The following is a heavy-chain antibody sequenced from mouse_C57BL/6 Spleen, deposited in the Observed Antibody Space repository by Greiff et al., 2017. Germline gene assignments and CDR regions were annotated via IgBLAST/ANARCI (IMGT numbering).Heavy chain of an antibody. J-gene: IGHJ1*03. CDR1: GYSFTGYY. Sequence: EVKLQESGPELVKPGASVKISCKASGYSFTGYYMHWVKQSSEKSLEWIGEINPSTGGTSYNQKFKGKATLTVDKSSSTAYMQLKSLTSEDSAVYYCATGDRYFDVWGTGTTVTVSS. V-gene: IGHV1-43*01. D-gene: IGHD3-3*01. CDR2: INPSTGGT. CDR3: ATGDRYFDV.